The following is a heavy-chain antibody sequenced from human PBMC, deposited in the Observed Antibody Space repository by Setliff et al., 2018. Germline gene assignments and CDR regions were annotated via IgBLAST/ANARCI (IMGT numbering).Heavy chain of an antibody. D-gene: IGHD2-15*01. J-gene: IGHJ6*02. CDR1: GFTFSSLW. Sequence: GGSLRLSCAASGFTFSSLWMSWVRQAPGKGLEWVANINQGGGAQFYVDSVKGRFTISRDNAKNSLHLQMTSLSAEDTAVYYCARRLPYFGMDVWGQGATVTVSS. CDR3: ARRLPYFGMDV. CDR2: INQGGGAQ. V-gene: IGHV3-7*01.